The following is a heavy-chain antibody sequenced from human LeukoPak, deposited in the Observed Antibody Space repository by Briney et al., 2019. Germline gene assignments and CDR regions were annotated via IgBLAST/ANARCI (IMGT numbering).Heavy chain of an antibody. D-gene: IGHD3-16*01. CDR1: GYSFTNYW. CDR2: IYPDDSDT. Sequence: ASLKISCKGSGYSFTNYWIAWVRQMPGKGLEWMGIIYPDDSDTRYSPSVQGQVTISADKSISTAYLQWSSLKASDTAMYYCARIWLRAFDTWGQGTMVTVSS. CDR3: ARIWLRAFDT. J-gene: IGHJ3*02. V-gene: IGHV5-51*01.